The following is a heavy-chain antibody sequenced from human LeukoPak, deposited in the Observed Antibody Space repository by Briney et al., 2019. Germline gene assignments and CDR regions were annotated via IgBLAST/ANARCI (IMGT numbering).Heavy chain of an antibody. Sequence: SETLSLTCTVSGASISSHYWSWIRQSPGKGLEWIGYISYSGITNYNPSLKSRVTISVDTSKNHFSLRLSSVTAADTAVYYCAREMGSIWNVPIDYWGQGTLVTVSS. CDR2: ISYSGIT. CDR3: AREMGSIWNVPIDY. V-gene: IGHV4-59*11. D-gene: IGHD6-13*01. CDR1: GASISSHY. J-gene: IGHJ4*02.